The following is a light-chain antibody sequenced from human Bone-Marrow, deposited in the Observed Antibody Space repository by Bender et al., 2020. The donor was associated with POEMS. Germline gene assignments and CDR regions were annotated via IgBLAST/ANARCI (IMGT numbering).Light chain of an antibody. CDR1: SSDVGNFNL. CDR2: DVN. J-gene: IGLJ1*01. Sequence: QSALTQPASVSASPGQSITISCTGTSSDVGNFNLVSWYQQHPGKAPQLILYDVNKRPSGVSNRISGSKTGNTASLTISGLQAEDEADYYCCSYVVSNTYVFGTGTKATVL. CDR3: CSYVVSNTYV. V-gene: IGLV2-23*02.